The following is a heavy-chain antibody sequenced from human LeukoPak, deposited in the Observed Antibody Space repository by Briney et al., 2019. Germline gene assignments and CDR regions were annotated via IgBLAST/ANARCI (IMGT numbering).Heavy chain of an antibody. V-gene: IGHV4-30-2*01. D-gene: IGHD6-6*01. CDR2: INHSGST. CDR3: ARGPILIAARIHFDY. CDR1: GGSISSGGYY. Sequence: SQTLSLTCTVSGGSISSGGYYWSWIRQPPGKGLEWIGEINHSGSTNYNPSLKSRVTISVDTSKNQFSLKLSSVTAADAAVYYCARGPILIAARIHFDYWGQGTLVTVSS. J-gene: IGHJ4*02.